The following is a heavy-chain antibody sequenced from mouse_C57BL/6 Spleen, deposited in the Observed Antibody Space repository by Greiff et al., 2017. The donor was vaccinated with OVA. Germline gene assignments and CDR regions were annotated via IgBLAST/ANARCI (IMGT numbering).Heavy chain of an antibody. CDR3: ARHERPYYAMYY. CDR1: GYTFTEYT. V-gene: IGHV1-62-2*01. CDR2: FYPGSGSI. Sequence: VQLQQSGAELVKPGASVKLSCKASGYTFTEYTIHWVKQRSGQGLEWIGWFYPGSGSIKYNENFKDKATLTADTSASTVYMELSRVTSEDAAVYFCARHERPYYAMYYWGQGTSVTVSS. J-gene: IGHJ4*01.